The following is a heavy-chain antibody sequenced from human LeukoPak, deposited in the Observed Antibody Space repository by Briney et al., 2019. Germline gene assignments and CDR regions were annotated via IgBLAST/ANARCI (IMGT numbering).Heavy chain of an antibody. CDR3: TTDKEYESVAGLGGYFQH. Sequence: PGGSLRLSCAASGFTLSKVWMNWVRQAPGKGLEWVGRIKSKTDGGTADYGAPVKGRFTISRDDSENTLHLQMNSLKTEDTAVYYCTTDKEYESVAGLGGYFQHWGQGTLVTVSS. V-gene: IGHV3-15*01. J-gene: IGHJ1*01. D-gene: IGHD6-19*01. CDR2: IKSKTDGGTA. CDR1: GFTLSKVW.